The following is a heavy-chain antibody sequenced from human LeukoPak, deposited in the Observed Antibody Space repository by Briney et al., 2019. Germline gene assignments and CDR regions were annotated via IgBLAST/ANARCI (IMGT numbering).Heavy chain of an antibody. V-gene: IGHV4-59*01. CDR3: ARGGIIVGVDY. D-gene: IGHD1-26*01. Sequence: PSETLSLTCTVSGGSISSYYWSWIRQPPGKGLEWIGFIYDSGSTNYNSSLKSRVTISVDTSKNQFSLKLSSVTAADTAVYYCARGGIIVGVDYWGLGTLATVSS. CDR2: IYDSGST. CDR1: GGSISSYY. J-gene: IGHJ4*02.